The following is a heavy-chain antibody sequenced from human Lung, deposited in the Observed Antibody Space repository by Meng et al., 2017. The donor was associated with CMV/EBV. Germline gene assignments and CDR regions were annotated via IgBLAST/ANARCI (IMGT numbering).Heavy chain of an antibody. CDR1: GYTFTAHY. Sequence: VXXSCKASGYTFTAHYFHWVRQAPGQGLEWMGWIHPHRGDTNYAQQFQGRVTLTRDTSINTGYMELTRLTSDGTAVYYCARDNNWGPDYWGQGTLVTVSS. V-gene: IGHV1-2*02. CDR3: ARDNNWGPDY. CDR2: IHPHRGDT. J-gene: IGHJ4*02. D-gene: IGHD7-27*01.